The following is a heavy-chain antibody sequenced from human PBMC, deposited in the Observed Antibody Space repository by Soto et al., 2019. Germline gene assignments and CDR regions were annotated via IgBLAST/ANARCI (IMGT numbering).Heavy chain of an antibody. CDR1: GYTLTELS. V-gene: IGHV1-24*01. D-gene: IGHD2-2*01. CDR3: ATNLRDNVVVPPGSVY. J-gene: IGHJ4*02. CDR2: FDPEDGET. Sequence: ASVKVSCKVSGYTLTELSMHWVRQAPGKGLEWMGGFDPEDGETIYAQKFQGRVTMTEDTSTDTAYMELSSLRSEDTAVYYCATNLRDNVVVPPGSVYWGQGTQVTVSS.